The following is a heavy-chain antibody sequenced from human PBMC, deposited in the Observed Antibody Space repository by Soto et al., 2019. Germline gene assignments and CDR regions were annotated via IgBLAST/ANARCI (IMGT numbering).Heavy chain of an antibody. V-gene: IGHV3-30-3*01. CDR2: ISYDGSNK. CDR1: GFTFSSYA. Sequence: GGSLRLSCAASGFTFSSYAMHWVRQAPGKGLEWVAVISYDGSNKYYADSVKGRFTISRDNSKNTLYLQMNSLRAEDTAVYYCARVRIVGATNYYYGMDVWGQGTTVTVSS. CDR3: ARVRIVGATNYYYGMDV. D-gene: IGHD1-26*01. J-gene: IGHJ6*02.